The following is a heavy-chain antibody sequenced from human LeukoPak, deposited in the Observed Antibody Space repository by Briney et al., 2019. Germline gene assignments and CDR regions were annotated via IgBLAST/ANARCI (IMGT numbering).Heavy chain of an antibody. Sequence: ASVKVSCKASGYTFTGYYMHWVRQAPGQGLEWMGWINPNSGGTNYAQKFQGRVTMTRDTSISTAYMELSRLRSDDTAVYYCAREGILWFGALGWFDPWGQGTLVTVSS. D-gene: IGHD3-10*01. CDR1: GYTFTGYY. J-gene: IGHJ5*02. CDR3: AREGILWFGALGWFDP. V-gene: IGHV1-2*02. CDR2: INPNSGGT.